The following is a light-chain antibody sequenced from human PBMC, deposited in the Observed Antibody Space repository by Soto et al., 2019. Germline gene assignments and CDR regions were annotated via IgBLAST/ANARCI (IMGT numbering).Light chain of an antibody. Sequence: DIPMTQSPSTLSASVGDRVTITCRASQSISSWLAWYQKKPGKAPKLLIYKASSLESGVPSRFSGSGSGTEFTLTISSLQPDDFATYYCQQYDTYRTFGQGTKVEIK. V-gene: IGKV1-5*03. J-gene: IGKJ1*01. CDR2: KAS. CDR3: QQYDTYRT. CDR1: QSISSW.